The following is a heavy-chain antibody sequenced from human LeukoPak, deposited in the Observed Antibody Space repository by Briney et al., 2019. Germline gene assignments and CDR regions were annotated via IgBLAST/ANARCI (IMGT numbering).Heavy chain of an antibody. CDR3: ARETYCSSTSCPTTAWFDP. CDR2: ISSSSSYI. Sequence: GGSLRLSCAASGFTFSSYSMNWVRQAPGKGLEWVSSISSSSSYIYYADSVKGRFTISRDNAKNSLYLQMNSLRAEDTAVYYCARETYCSSTSCPTTAWFDPWGQGTLVTVSS. CDR1: GFTFSSYS. V-gene: IGHV3-21*01. J-gene: IGHJ5*02. D-gene: IGHD2-2*01.